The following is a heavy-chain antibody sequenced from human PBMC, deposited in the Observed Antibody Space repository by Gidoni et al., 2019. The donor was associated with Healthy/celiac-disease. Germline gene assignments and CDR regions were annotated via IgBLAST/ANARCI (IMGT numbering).Heavy chain of an antibody. V-gene: IGHV4-38-2*02. J-gene: IGHJ4*02. CDR3: ASSKYSGSYYVGLDVSAFDY. D-gene: IGHD1-26*01. CDR2: SYHSGST. CDR1: GYSISSGYY. Sequence: QVQLQESGPGLVKPSETLSLTFTVSGYSISSGYYWGWIRQPPGKGLGWIGSSYHSGSTYYNPSLKSRVTISVDTSKNQFSLKLSSVTAADTAVYYCASSKYSGSYYVGLDVSAFDYWGQGTLVTVSS.